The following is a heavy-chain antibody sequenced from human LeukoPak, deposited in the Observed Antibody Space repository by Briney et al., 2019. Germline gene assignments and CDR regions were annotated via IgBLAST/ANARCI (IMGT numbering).Heavy chain of an antibody. V-gene: IGHV3-9*01. CDR1: GSTFDDYA. D-gene: IGHD1-1*01. CDR3: AKSRLNGQDFDY. J-gene: IGHJ4*02. CDR2: ISWNSGSI. Sequence: GRSLRLSCAASGSTFDDYAMHWVRQAPGKGLEWVSGISWNSGSIGYADSVKGRFTISRDNAKNSLYLQMNSLRAEDTALYYCAKSRLNGQDFDYWGQGTLVTVSS.